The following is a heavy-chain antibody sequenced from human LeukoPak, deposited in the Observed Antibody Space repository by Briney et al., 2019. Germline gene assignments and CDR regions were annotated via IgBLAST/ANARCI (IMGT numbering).Heavy chain of an antibody. D-gene: IGHD6-13*01. CDR2: VYYSGGT. CDR1: GFTFSSYA. J-gene: IGHJ5*02. Sequence: SCAASGFTFSSYAMSWIRQHPGKGLEWLGYVYYSGGTNYNPSLKSRVTISVDTSKNQFSLKLSSVTAADTAVYYCARRRIAAAGKVDPWGQGTLVTVSS. CDR3: ARRRIAAAGKVDP. V-gene: IGHV4-59*12.